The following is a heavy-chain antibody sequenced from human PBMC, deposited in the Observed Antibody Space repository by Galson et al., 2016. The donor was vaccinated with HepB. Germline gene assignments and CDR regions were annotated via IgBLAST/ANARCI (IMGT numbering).Heavy chain of an antibody. CDR1: GGTFSTYA. J-gene: IGHJ6*02. Sequence: SVKVSCKASGGTFSTYAINWVRQAPGRGLEWLGGLIPIFGTANYGKKFLGKVTITEDESTSTAYLELSSLTSGDTAVYYCAAQSGVVCTKGVCSIVDVWGQGTTVTVSS. D-gene: IGHD2-8*01. CDR3: AAQSGVVCTKGVCSIVDV. V-gene: IGHV1-69*13. CDR2: LIPIFGTA.